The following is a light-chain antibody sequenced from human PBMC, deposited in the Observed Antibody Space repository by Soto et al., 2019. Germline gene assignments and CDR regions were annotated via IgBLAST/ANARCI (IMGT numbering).Light chain of an antibody. Sequence: QSVLTQPASVSGSAGRSITISCTGASSDVGGYNYVSWYQQHPGKAPKLVIYEVSNRPSGVSNRFSGSKSGNTASLTISGLQAEDEADYYCSSYTSSSTPYVFGTGTKLTV. CDR3: SSYTSSSTPYV. V-gene: IGLV2-14*01. J-gene: IGLJ1*01. CDR1: SSDVGGYNY. CDR2: EVS.